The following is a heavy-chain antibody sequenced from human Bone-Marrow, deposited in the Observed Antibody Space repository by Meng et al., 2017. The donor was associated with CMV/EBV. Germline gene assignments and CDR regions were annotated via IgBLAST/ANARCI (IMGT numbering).Heavy chain of an antibody. CDR1: GFTFTYYA. Sequence: GESLKISCATSGFTFTYYAMHWVRQAPGKGLEWVAIIWYDASNKYYADSVKGRFTISRDNSKNTLYLQMNSLRAEDTAVYYCARVGGDYWGQGTLVTVSS. CDR3: ARVGGDY. D-gene: IGHD3-16*01. CDR2: IWYDASNK. J-gene: IGHJ4*02. V-gene: IGHV3-30*02.